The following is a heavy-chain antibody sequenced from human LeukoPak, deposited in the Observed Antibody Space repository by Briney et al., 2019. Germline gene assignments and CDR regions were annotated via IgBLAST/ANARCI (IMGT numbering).Heavy chain of an antibody. CDR2: INPSGGST. CDR3: ARVRREDYYYMDV. Sequence: ASVKVSCKASGYTFTSYYMHWVRQAPGQGLEWMGIINPSGGSTSYAQKFQGRVTMTRDTSTSTVYMELSSLRSEDTAVYYYARVRREDYYYMDVWGKGTTATVSS. J-gene: IGHJ6*03. V-gene: IGHV1-46*01. CDR1: GYTFTSYY. D-gene: IGHD1-26*01.